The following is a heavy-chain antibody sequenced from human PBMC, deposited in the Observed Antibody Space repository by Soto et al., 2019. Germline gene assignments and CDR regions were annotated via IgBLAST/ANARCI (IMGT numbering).Heavy chain of an antibody. J-gene: IGHJ5*02. V-gene: IGHV4-61*01. CDR2: IYYSGST. CDR3: ARSGWDIAVDPAGFHP. CDR1: GGSVSSGSYY. Sequence: TETLSLTCTVSGGSVSSGSYYWSWIRQPPGKGLEWIGYIYYSGSTNYNPSLKSRVTISVDTSKNQFSLKLSSVTAADTAVYYCARSGWDIAVDPAGFHPWGQAPLVTVYS. D-gene: IGHD2-2*01.